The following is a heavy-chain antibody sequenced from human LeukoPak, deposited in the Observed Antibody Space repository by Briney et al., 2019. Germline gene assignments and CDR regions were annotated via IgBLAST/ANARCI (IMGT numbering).Heavy chain of an antibody. CDR2: IYSGGST. CDR1: GFTVSSNY. Sequence: GGPLRLSCAASGFTVSSNYMSWVRQAPGKGLEWVSVIYSGGSTYYADSVKGRFTISRDNSKNTLYLQMNSLRAEDTAVYYCARDSSSWYDYWGQGTLVTVSS. D-gene: IGHD6-13*01. CDR3: ARDSSSWYDY. J-gene: IGHJ4*02. V-gene: IGHV3-66*01.